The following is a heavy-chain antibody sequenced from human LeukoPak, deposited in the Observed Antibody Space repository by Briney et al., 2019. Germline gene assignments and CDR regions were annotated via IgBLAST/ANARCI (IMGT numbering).Heavy chain of an antibody. V-gene: IGHV3-23*01. Sequence: GGSLRLSCAASGFTFSSYAMSWARQAPGKGLEWVSAISGSGGSTYYADSVRGRFTISRDNSKNTLHLHMNSLSAEDTAVYFCGRDPNGDYVGAFEFWGQGTLVTVSS. D-gene: IGHD4-17*01. CDR2: ISGSGGST. CDR1: GFTFSSYA. CDR3: GRDPNGDYVGAFEF. J-gene: IGHJ3*01.